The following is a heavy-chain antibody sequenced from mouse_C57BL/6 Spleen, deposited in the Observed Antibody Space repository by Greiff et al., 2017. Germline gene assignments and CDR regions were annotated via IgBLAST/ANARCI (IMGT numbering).Heavy chain of an antibody. Sequence: EVQGVESGGGLVQPGGSLSLSCAASGFTFTDYYMSWVRQPPGKALEWLGFIRNKANGYKTEYSASVKGRFTISRDNSKSILYLQMNALRAEDSATYYCTRLYGNYVWYFDVWGTGTTVTVSS. CDR2: IRNKANGYKT. V-gene: IGHV7-3*01. D-gene: IGHD2-1*01. CDR1: GFTFTDYY. J-gene: IGHJ1*03. CDR3: TRLYGNYVWYFDV.